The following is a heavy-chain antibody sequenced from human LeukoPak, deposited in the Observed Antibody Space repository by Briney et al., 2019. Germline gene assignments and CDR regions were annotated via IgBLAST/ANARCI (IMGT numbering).Heavy chain of an antibody. Sequence: ASVKVSCKAFGYTFVSYYLHWLRRAPGQGLEWVGWIDPHNGNTKSAEKFQDRVTMTRDTSISTVYMELTSLTSDDTAFYYCARGISGSFPPWNYWGQETLVTVSS. V-gene: IGHV1-2*02. CDR1: GYTFVSYY. CDR3: ARGISGSFPPWNY. D-gene: IGHD1-26*01. CDR2: IDPHNGNT. J-gene: IGHJ4*02.